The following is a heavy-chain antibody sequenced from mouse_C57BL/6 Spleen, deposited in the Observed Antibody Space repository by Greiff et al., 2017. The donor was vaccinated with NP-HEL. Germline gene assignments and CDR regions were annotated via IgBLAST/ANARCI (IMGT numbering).Heavy chain of an antibody. CDR3: ARNQAAQATGWFAY. Sequence: EVQRVESGGDLVKPGGSLKLSCAASGFTFSSYGMSWVRQTPDKRLEWVATISSGGSYTYYPDSVKGRFTISRDNAKNTLYLQMSSLKSEDTAMYYCARNQAAQATGWFAYWGQGTLVTVSA. V-gene: IGHV5-6*01. J-gene: IGHJ3*01. CDR2: ISSGGSYT. D-gene: IGHD3-2*02. CDR1: GFTFSSYG.